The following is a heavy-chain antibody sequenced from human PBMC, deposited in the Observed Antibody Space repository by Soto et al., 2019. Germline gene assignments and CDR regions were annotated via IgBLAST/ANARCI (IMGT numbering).Heavy chain of an antibody. D-gene: IGHD3-3*01. CDR3: AKGGEWAYYDFWSGYYYYYYGMDV. Sequence: EVQLLESGGGLVQPGGSLRLSCAASGFTFSSYAMSWVRQAPGKGLEWVSAISGSGGSTYYADSVKGRFTISRDNSQNTLYLQMNSLRAEDTAVYYCAKGGEWAYYDFWSGYYYYYYGMDVWGQGTTVTVSS. J-gene: IGHJ6*02. V-gene: IGHV3-23*01. CDR1: GFTFSSYA. CDR2: ISGSGGST.